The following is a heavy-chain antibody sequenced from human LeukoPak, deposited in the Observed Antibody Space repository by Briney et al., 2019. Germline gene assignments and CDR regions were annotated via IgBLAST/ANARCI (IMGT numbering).Heavy chain of an antibody. V-gene: IGHV3-48*03. CDR3: SRSPQNCETTTCYDALDF. CDR1: GFIFSSYE. Sequence: GGSLRLSCAASGFIFSSYEMNWVRQAPGKGLEWVSYISSSGSTIYYADSVKGRFTISRDNAKNTVYLQMNSLTVEDTAVYYCSRSPQNCETTTCYDALDFWGQGTMVTVSS. D-gene: IGHD2-2*01. J-gene: IGHJ3*01. CDR2: ISSSGSTI.